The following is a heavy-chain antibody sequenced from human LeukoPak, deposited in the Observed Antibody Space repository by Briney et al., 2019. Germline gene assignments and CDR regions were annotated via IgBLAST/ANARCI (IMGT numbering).Heavy chain of an antibody. Sequence: PGGSLRLSCAASGFPFSSNYMSWVRQAPGKGLEWVSVIYSGGSTYYADSVKGRFTISRDNSKNTLYLQMNSLRAEDTAVYYCARGGRGSTVTTGYFDYWGQGTLVTVSS. D-gene: IGHD4-17*01. CDR2: IYSGGST. CDR1: GFPFSSNY. V-gene: IGHV3-53*01. CDR3: ARGGRGSTVTTGYFDY. J-gene: IGHJ4*02.